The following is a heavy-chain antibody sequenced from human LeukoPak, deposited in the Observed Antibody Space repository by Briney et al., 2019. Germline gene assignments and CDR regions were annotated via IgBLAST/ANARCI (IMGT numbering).Heavy chain of an antibody. CDR2: IRYDGGET. J-gene: IGHJ2*01. CDR3: ARVRREYWYFDL. V-gene: IGHV3-30*02. Sequence: GGSLRLSCGASGFTFNRRGMHWVRQAPGKGLEWVAFIRYDGGETFYADFVKGRFTISRDNSKNTLSLQMNSLRAEDTAMYYCARVRREYWYFDLWGRGTLVTVSS. CDR1: GFTFNRRG.